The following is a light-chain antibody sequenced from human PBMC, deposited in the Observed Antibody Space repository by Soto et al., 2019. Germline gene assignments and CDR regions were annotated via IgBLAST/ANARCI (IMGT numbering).Light chain of an antibody. CDR1: QSISSR. V-gene: IGKV1-5*03. CDR3: QQYNSYSVT. CDR2: RAS. Sequence: DIQMTQSPSTLSASVGARVPITCRASQSISSRLAWYQQKPGKAPKLLIYRASILESGVPSRFSGSGSGTEFTLTISSLQPDDFATFYCQQYNSYSVTFGQGTRLEIK. J-gene: IGKJ5*01.